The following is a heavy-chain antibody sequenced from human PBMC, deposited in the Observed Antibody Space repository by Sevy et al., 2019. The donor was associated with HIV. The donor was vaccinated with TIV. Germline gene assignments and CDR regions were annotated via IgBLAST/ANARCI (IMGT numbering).Heavy chain of an antibody. CDR3: AREDIRVAGIGYYFHS. CDR1: GFSISGYG. V-gene: IGHV3-33*01. D-gene: IGHD6-19*01. J-gene: IGHJ4*02. CDR2: IGYDGTNK. Sequence: GGSLRLSCAASGFSISGYGMHWVRQAPGKGLEWVAVIGYDGTNKEYEDSGKGRFTISRDNSKNTLYLQMNGLRAEDTAVYYCAREDIRVAGIGYYFHSWGQGTLVTVSS.